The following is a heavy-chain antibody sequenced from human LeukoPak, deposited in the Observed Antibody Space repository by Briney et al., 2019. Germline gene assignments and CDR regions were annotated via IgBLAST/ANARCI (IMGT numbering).Heavy chain of an antibody. CDR2: IYHSGST. J-gene: IGHJ1*01. CDR1: GYSISSGYY. D-gene: IGHD5-18*01. CDR3: ARAAQLWGSAEYFQH. Sequence: SGTLSLTCTVSGYSISSGYYWGWIRQPPGKGLEWIGSIYHSGSTYYNPSLKSRVTISVDTSKNQFSLKLSSVTAADTAVYYCARAAQLWGSAEYFQHWGQGTLVTVSS. V-gene: IGHV4-38-2*02.